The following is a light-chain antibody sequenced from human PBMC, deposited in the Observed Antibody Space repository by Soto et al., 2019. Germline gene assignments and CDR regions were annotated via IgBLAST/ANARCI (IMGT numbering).Light chain of an antibody. V-gene: IGKV3-11*01. CDR3: QHRYNWHLT. CDR2: DAS. J-gene: IGKJ4*01. CDR1: ENINPY. Sequence: EVEFARSPGTLSLSPGGTAILRCVASENINPYLARYPPTPRQAPKPLICDASNGATGIPARFSASGSGTALTPSIRSLEPEDFAVYYCQHRYNWHLTFGGGTTVDIK.